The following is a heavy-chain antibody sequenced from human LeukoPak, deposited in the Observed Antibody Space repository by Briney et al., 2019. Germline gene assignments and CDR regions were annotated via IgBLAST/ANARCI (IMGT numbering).Heavy chain of an antibody. CDR3: ARGPSITMVRGGQWYYYMDV. J-gene: IGHJ6*03. Sequence: GASVKVSCKASGYTFTCYYMHWVRQAPGQGLEWMGWINPNSGGTNYAQKFQGRVTMTRDTSTSTVYMELSSLRSEDTAVYYCARGPSITMVRGGQWYYYMDVWGKGTTVTISS. D-gene: IGHD3-10*01. V-gene: IGHV1-2*02. CDR2: INPNSGGT. CDR1: GYTFTCYY.